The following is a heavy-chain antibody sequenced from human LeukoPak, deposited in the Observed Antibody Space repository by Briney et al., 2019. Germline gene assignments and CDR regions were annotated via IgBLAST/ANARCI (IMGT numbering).Heavy chain of an antibody. V-gene: IGHV4-4*07. CDR1: GGSISSYY. Sequence: SETLSLTCTVSGGSISSYYWSWIRQPAGKGLEWIGRIYTSGSTNYNPSLKSRVTMSVDTSKNQFSLKLSSVTAADTAVYYCARGQLLSLDDAFDIWGQGTMVAVSS. CDR3: ARGQLLSLDDAFDI. J-gene: IGHJ3*02. D-gene: IGHD2-2*01. CDR2: IYTSGST.